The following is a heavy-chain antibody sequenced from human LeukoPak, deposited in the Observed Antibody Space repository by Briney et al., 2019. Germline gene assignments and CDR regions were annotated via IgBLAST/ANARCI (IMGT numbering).Heavy chain of an antibody. CDR2: IYYSGST. J-gene: IGHJ4*02. D-gene: IGHD3-3*01. CDR1: GGSISSGDYY. Sequence: SETLSLTCTVSGGSISSGDYYWSWIRQPPGKGLEWIGYIYYSGSTYYNPSLKSRVTISVDTSKNQYSLKLSSVTAADTAVYYCARGSFYDFWSGPLDYWGQGTLVTVSS. V-gene: IGHV4-30-4*08. CDR3: ARGSFYDFWSGPLDY.